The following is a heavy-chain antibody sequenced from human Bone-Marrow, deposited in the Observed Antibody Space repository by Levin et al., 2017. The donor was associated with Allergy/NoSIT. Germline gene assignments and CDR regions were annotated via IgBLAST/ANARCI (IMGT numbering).Heavy chain of an antibody. V-gene: IGHV1-18*01. CDR2: ISAYNGNT. J-gene: IGHJ6*03. CDR1: GYTFTSYG. Sequence: ASVKVSCKASGYTFTSYGISWVRQAPGQGLEWMGWISAYNGNTNYAQKLQGRVTMTTDTSTSTAYMELRSLRSDDTAVYYCARVPYSSSSFGYYYYYDYMDVWGKGTTVTVSS. D-gene: IGHD6-6*01. CDR3: ARVPYSSSSFGYYYYYDYMDV.